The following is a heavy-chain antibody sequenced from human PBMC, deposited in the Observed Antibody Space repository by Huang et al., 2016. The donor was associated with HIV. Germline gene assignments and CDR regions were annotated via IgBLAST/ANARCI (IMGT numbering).Heavy chain of an antibody. CDR1: GFTFSSSW. Sequence: DVQLVESGGGLVQPGGSLRLSCAASGFTFSSSWMHWVRQAPGKGLGCVSRCNGDGSITNYADSVKWRFTISRDNAKNTLYVQVNSLRAEDPAVYYCARGTRLTGLWYFDLWGRGTLVIVSS. CDR2: CNGDGSIT. V-gene: IGHV3-74*01. D-gene: IGHD7-27*01. J-gene: IGHJ2*01. CDR3: ARGTRLTGLWYFDL.